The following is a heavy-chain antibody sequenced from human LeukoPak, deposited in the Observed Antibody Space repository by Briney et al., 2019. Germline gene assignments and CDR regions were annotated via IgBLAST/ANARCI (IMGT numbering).Heavy chain of an antibody. J-gene: IGHJ4*02. CDR2: ISYDGSNK. V-gene: IGHV3-30*04. Sequence: GGSLRLSCAASGFTFSSYAMHWVRQAPGKGLEWVAVISYDGSNKYYADSVKGRFTISRDNAKNSLYLQMNSLRPDDTAVYYCARGAHYYDPSGYYLERGPHYFDYWGQGTLVTVSS. CDR3: ARGAHYYDPSGYYLERGPHYFDY. D-gene: IGHD3-22*01. CDR1: GFTFSSYA.